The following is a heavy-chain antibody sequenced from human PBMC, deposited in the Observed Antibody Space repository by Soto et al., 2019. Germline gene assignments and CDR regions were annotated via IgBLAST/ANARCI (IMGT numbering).Heavy chain of an antibody. CDR2: ISGSGGST. Sequence: PGGSLRLSCAASGFTFSSYAMSWVRQAPGKGLEWVSAISGSGGSTYYADSVKGRFTISRDNSKNTLYLQMNSLRAEDTAVYYCAKFGYYGSGSYSGLWDYYYYGIDVWGQGTTVTVSS. CDR3: AKFGYYGSGSYSGLWDYYYYGIDV. V-gene: IGHV3-23*01. J-gene: IGHJ6*02. D-gene: IGHD3-10*01. CDR1: GFTFSSYA.